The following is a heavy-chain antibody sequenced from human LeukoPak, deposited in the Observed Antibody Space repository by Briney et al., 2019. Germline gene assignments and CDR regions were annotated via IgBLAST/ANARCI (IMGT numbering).Heavy chain of an antibody. CDR1: GYTFTSYG. J-gene: IGHJ5*02. D-gene: IGHD3-10*01. Sequence: ASVKVSCKASGYTFTSYGISWVRQAPGQGLEWMGWISAYNGNTNYAQKLQGRVTITRNTSISTAYMELSSLRSEDTAVYYCARVPTYYYGSGSRTNWFDPWGQGTLVTVSS. CDR3: ARVPTYYYGSGSRTNWFDP. CDR2: ISAYNGNT. V-gene: IGHV1-18*01.